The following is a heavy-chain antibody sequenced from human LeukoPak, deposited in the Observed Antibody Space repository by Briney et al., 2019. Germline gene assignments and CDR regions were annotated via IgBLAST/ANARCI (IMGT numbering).Heavy chain of an antibody. J-gene: IGHJ4*02. D-gene: IGHD3-9*01. CDR2: INHSGST. Sequence: SETLSLTCAVYGGSFSGHYWSWIRQPPGKGLEWIGEINHSGSTNYNPSLKSRVSISVDTSKNQFSLKLSSVTAADTAVYYCARRYLRYFDWLLDQFDYWGQGTLVTVSS. CDR1: GGSFSGHY. V-gene: IGHV4-34*01. CDR3: ARRYLRYFDWLLDQFDY.